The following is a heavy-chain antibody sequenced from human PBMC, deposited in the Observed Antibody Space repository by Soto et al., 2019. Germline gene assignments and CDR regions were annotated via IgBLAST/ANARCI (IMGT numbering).Heavy chain of an antibody. J-gene: IGHJ5*02. CDR3: ASHGSGDWGYWFDP. D-gene: IGHD3-10*01. Sequence: QVQLQESGPGLVKPSGTLSLTCAVSGASIINTKWWSWVRQPPGKGLEWIGEIFHSGSTNYNPSLNTRVTMSADQSKTPFSLQLNSVTAADTAIYYCASHGSGDWGYWFDPWGQGTLVTVSS. V-gene: IGHV4-4*02. CDR2: IFHSGST. CDR1: GASIINTKW.